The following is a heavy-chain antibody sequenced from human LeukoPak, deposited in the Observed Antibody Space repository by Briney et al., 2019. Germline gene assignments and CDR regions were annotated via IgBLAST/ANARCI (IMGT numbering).Heavy chain of an antibody. J-gene: IGHJ6*02. CDR2: ISSSGSTI. CDR1: GFTFSDYY. D-gene: IGHD5-18*01. Sequence: GGSLRLSCAASGFTFSDYYMSWIRQAPGKGLEWVSYISSSGSTIYYADSVKGRFTISRDNAKNSLYLQMNSLRAEDTAVYYCARAGYSYGFLGIYYYCGMDVWGQGTTVTVSS. CDR3: ARAGYSYGFLGIYYYCGMDV. V-gene: IGHV3-11*01.